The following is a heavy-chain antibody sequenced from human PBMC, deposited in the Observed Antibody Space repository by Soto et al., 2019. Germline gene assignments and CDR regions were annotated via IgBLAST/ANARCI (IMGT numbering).Heavy chain of an antibody. V-gene: IGHV3-13*01. CDR2: IGIAGDT. CDR3: VRDRENWYFDL. CDR1: GFTFSNYD. J-gene: IGHJ2*01. Sequence: GGSLRLSCAASGFTFSNYDMHWVRQPTGKTLEWVSAIGIAGDTYYPDSVKGRFFISREKVKSSLYLQMNGLTAEDTAVYYCVRDRENWYFDLWGRGTLVTVSS.